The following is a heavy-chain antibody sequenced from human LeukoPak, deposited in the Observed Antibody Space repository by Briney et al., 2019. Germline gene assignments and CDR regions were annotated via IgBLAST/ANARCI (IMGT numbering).Heavy chain of an antibody. Sequence: GGSLRLSCAASGFTVSSNYMSWVRQAPGKGLEWVSVIYSGGSTYYADSVKGRFTISRDNSKNTLYLQMNSLRAEDTAVYFCAKELNNLGFDYWGQGTPVTVSS. CDR2: IYSGGST. D-gene: IGHD1-14*01. CDR3: AKELNNLGFDY. CDR1: GFTVSSNY. J-gene: IGHJ4*02. V-gene: IGHV3-66*01.